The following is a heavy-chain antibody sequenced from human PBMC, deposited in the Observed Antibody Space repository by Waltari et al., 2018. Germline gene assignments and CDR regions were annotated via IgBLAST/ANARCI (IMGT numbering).Heavy chain of an antibody. D-gene: IGHD2-15*01. CDR1: GGSFSGYY. Sequence: QVQLQQWGAGLLKPSETLSLTCAVYGGSFSGYYWSWIRQPPGKGLEWIGEINHSGSTNDNPSLKSRVTISVDTSKNQFSLKLSSVTAADTAVYYCARGRGRVVVVSFDYWGQGTLVTVSS. V-gene: IGHV4-34*01. J-gene: IGHJ4*02. CDR3: ARGRGRVVVVSFDY. CDR2: INHSGST.